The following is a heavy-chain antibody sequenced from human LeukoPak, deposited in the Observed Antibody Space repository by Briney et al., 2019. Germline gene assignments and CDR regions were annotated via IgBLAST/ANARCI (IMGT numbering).Heavy chain of an antibody. CDR3: ARDRGAYCSGGSCYSRSWFDP. J-gene: IGHJ5*02. CDR2: INSDGSST. CDR1: GFTFSSYW. Sequence: PGGSLRLSCAASGFTFSSYWMHWVRQAPGKGLVWVSRINSDGSSTSYADSVKGRFTISRDNAKNTLYLQMNSLRAEDTAVYYCARDRGAYCSGGSCYSRSWFDPWGQGTLVTVSS. D-gene: IGHD2-15*01. V-gene: IGHV3-74*01.